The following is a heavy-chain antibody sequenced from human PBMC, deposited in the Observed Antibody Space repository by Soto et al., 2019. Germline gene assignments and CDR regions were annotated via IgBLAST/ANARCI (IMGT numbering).Heavy chain of an antibody. Sequence: EVQLVESGGGLVKPGGSLTLSCAASGFTFINAWMNWVRQAPGKGLEWVGRIKTKTHGETTDYTAPVKARVTISRDDSKYTLYLQMSSLKADDTAVYYCTTGSVEGVWGQGTTVTVS. D-gene: IGHD2-15*01. CDR2: IKTKTHGETT. CDR3: TTGSVEGV. V-gene: IGHV3-15*07. CDR1: GFTFINAW. J-gene: IGHJ6*02.